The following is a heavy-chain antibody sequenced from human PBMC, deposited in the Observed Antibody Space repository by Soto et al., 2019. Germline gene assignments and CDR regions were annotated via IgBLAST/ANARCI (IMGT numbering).Heavy chain of an antibody. V-gene: IGHV3-74*01. D-gene: IGHD3-16*02. CDR1: GFTFSSYW. Sequence: EVQLVESGGGLVQPGGSLRLSCAASGFTFSSYWMHWVRQAPGKGLVWVSRINSDGSSTSYADSVKGRFTISRDNAKNTMYLQRNSLRAEDTGVYYCARGGGISKPFDYWGQGTLVTVSS. J-gene: IGHJ4*02. CDR2: INSDGSST. CDR3: ARGGGISKPFDY.